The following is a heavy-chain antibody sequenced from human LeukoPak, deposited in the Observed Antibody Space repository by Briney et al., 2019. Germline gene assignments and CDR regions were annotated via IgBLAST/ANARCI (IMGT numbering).Heavy chain of an antibody. Sequence: GGSLRLSCTASGFTFGDYAMSWVRQAPGKGVEGVGFIRSKAYGGTTEYAACVKGRFTIARDDSKSIAYLQMNSLKTEDTAVYYCTRGAGATGDDAFDIWGQGTMVTVSS. V-gene: IGHV3-49*04. CDR3: TRGAGATGDDAFDI. CDR2: IRSKAYGGTT. CDR1: GFTFGDYA. J-gene: IGHJ3*02. D-gene: IGHD1-26*01.